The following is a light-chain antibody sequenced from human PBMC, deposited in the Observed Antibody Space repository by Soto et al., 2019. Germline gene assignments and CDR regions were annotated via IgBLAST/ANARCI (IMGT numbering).Light chain of an antibody. J-gene: IGKJ3*01. CDR2: DAS. V-gene: IGKV3-11*01. CDR1: QSVSSY. Sequence: EIVLTQSPATLSLSPGERATLSCRASQSVSSYLAWYQQKPGQSPRLLIYDASNRATGIPARFRGSGSGTDFPLHISSLEPEHFAVYYCPQRSNWPPCTFGTGTKVDIK. CDR3: PQRSNWPPCT.